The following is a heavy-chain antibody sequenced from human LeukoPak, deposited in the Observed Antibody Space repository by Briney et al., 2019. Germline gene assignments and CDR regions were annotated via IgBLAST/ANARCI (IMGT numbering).Heavy chain of an antibody. CDR1: GYSFADYY. Sequence: GASVKVSCKASGYSFADYYMHWVRQAPGQGLEWMGWIKPNSGDTRSAQKFQGRVIMTRDTSTGTAYMELRSLRSDDTAVYYCARFLWFGELTPGYWGQGTLVTVSS. J-gene: IGHJ4*02. D-gene: IGHD3-10*01. CDR2: IKPNSGDT. CDR3: ARFLWFGELTPGY. V-gene: IGHV1-2*02.